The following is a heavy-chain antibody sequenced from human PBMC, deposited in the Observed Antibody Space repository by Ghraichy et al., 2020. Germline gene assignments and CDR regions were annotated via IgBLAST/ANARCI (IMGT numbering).Heavy chain of an antibody. D-gene: IGHD5-18*01. Sequence: GGSLRLSCAASGFTFSSYSMNWVRQAPGKGLEWVSSISSSSSYIYYADSVKGRFTISRDNAKNSLYLQMNSLRAEDTAVYYCARDRGGYSYGDNFDYWGQGTLVTVSS. CDR2: ISSSSSYI. V-gene: IGHV3-21*01. CDR1: GFTFSSYS. CDR3: ARDRGGYSYGDNFDY. J-gene: IGHJ4*02.